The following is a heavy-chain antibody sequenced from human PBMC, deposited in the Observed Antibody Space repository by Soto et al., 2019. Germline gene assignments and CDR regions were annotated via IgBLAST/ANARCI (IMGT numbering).Heavy chain of an antibody. CDR3: ARLGFWSGYYAFDI. Sequence: GGSLRLSCAASGFTFSSYWMHWVRQAPGKGLVWVSRINSDGSSTSYADSVKGRFTISRDNAKNTLYLQMNSLRAEDTAVYYCARLGFWSGYYAFDIWGQGTMVTVSS. D-gene: IGHD3-3*01. V-gene: IGHV3-74*01. J-gene: IGHJ3*02. CDR1: GFTFSSYW. CDR2: INSDGSST.